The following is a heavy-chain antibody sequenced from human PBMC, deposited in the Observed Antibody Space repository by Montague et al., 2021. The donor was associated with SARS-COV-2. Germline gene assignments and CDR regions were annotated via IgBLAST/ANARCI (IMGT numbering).Heavy chain of an antibody. CDR2: ISYDGVEK. Sequence: SLRLSCAASGFTFSTHAMHWFRQAPGKGLEWVAVISYDGVEKYYADSVKGRFTISRDNSKNTLYLQMNSLTTEDTAVFYCARRDQYGSGTNGLLQYWGQGILVTGSS. J-gene: IGHJ4*02. D-gene: IGHD3-10*01. V-gene: IGHV3-30*04. CDR1: GFTFSTHA. CDR3: ARRDQYGSGTNGLLQY.